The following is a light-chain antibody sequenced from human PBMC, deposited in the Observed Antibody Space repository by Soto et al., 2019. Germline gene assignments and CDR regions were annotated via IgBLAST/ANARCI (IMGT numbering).Light chain of an antibody. CDR3: QQRSNWPWT. CDR2: DAS. Sequence: ELVLTQSPATLSLSPGERATLSCRASQRISGYLGWYQQKPGQAPRLLIYDASNRATGIPVRFSGSGSGTDYTLTSTSLEPEDFAIYYCQQRSNWPWTFGQGTKVDIK. J-gene: IGKJ1*01. CDR1: QRISGY. V-gene: IGKV3-11*01.